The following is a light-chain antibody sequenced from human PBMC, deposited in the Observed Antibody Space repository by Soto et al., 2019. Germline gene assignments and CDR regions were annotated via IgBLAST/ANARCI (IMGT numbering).Light chain of an antibody. CDR1: SSDVGGYNY. V-gene: IGLV2-14*01. CDR2: EVS. J-gene: IGLJ1*01. Sequence: QSAVTQPASVSGSPGQSITISCTGTSSDVGGYNYVSWYQQLPGKAPKLIIYEVSNRPSGVSIRFSGSKSGNTASLTISGLRAKDEADYYCNSYTSTSTPYVFGTGTKLTVL. CDR3: NSYTSTSTPYV.